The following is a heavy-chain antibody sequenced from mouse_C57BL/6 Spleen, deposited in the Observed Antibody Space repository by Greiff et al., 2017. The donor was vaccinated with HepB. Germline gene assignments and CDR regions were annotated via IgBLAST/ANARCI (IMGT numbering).Heavy chain of an antibody. D-gene: IGHD1-1*01. CDR2: INPNNGGT. CDR3: AREDYGSSYCY. Sequence: VQLKESGPELVKPGASVKMSCKASGYTFTDYNMHWVKQSHGKSLEWIGYINPNNGGTSYNQKFKGKATLTVNKSSSTAYMELRSLTSEDSAVYYCAREDYGSSYCYWGQGTLVTVSA. CDR1: GYTFTDYN. V-gene: IGHV1-22*01. J-gene: IGHJ3*01.